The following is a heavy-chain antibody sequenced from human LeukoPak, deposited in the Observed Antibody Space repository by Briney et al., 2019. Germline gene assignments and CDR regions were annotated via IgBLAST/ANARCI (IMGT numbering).Heavy chain of an antibody. CDR3: ARMLTASLDY. D-gene: IGHD2-21*02. CDR1: GFTFSSHG. J-gene: IGHJ4*02. Sequence: PGGSLRLSCAASGFTFSSHGMHWVRQAPGKGLEWVAVIWYDGSKRYYADSVEGRFIISRDNSKNTLDLQMNSLRAEDTAVYFCARMLTASLDYWGQGTLVTVSS. CDR2: IWYDGSKR. V-gene: IGHV3-33*01.